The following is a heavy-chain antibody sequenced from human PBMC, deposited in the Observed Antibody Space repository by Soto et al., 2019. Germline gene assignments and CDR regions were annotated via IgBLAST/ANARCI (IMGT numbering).Heavy chain of an antibody. J-gene: IGHJ3*02. Sequence: QVQLVQSGAEVKKPGSSVKVSCRASGGTFSSYAISWVRQAPGQGLEWMGGIIPIFGTANYAQKFQGRVTITADESTSTAYMELSSLRSEDTAVYYCARSRVTYYYDRSAFDIWGQGTMVTVSS. CDR3: ARSRVTYYYDRSAFDI. CDR1: GGTFSSYA. CDR2: IIPIFGTA. V-gene: IGHV1-69*01. D-gene: IGHD3-22*01.